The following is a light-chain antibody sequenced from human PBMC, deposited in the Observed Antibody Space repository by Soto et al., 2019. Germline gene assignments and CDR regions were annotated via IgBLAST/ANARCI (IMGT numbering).Light chain of an antibody. Sequence: QSALTQPASVSGSPGQSITISCTGTSSDVGGYNYVYWYQQHPGKAPKLMIYDVSNRPSGVPNRFSGSKSGNTASLTISGLQAEDEADYYCSSYTSSSTLVFGGGTKVTVL. CDR3: SSYTSSSTLV. J-gene: IGLJ2*01. CDR1: SSDVGGYNY. V-gene: IGLV2-14*01. CDR2: DVS.